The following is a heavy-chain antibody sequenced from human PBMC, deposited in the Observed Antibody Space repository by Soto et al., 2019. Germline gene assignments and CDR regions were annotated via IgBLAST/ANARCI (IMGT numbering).Heavy chain of an antibody. CDR2: ISNNGGNK. J-gene: IGHJ4*02. CDR3: ARDLSGHYAVDY. CDR1: GFTFSRHA. V-gene: IGHV3-30-3*01. Sequence: RLSCAASGFTFSRHAMDWVRQAPGKGLEWVAFISNNGGNKDYADSVKGRFTISRDNSKDTLYLQMSSLRTEDTAMYYCARDLSGHYAVDYWGRGTLVTVSS. D-gene: IGHD3-9*01.